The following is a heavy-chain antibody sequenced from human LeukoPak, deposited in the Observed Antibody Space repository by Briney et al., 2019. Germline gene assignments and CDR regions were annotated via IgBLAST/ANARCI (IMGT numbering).Heavy chain of an antibody. J-gene: IGHJ6*02. CDR3: ARDYYDSRYGMDV. CDR2: INSDGSSA. V-gene: IGHV3-74*01. Sequence: GGSLRLSCAASGFTFSSYWMHWVRQVPGKGLVWVSRINSDGSSARYADFVKGRFTISRDNARNTLSLQMNSLRAEDTAVYYCARDYYDSRYGMDVWGQGTTVTVSS. CDR1: GFTFSSYW. D-gene: IGHD3-22*01.